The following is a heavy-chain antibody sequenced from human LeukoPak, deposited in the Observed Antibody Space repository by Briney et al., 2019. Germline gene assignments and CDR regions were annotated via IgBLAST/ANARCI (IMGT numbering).Heavy chain of an antibody. V-gene: IGHV3-74*01. CDR3: ARDGAGSSLYMDV. CDR2: INSDGGRT. Sequence: GGTLRLSCAASGFIFSSYGMSWVRQARGKGLVWVSRINSDGGRTSYADSVKGRFTISRDNAKNTLYLEMNRLRAEDTAVYYCARDGAGSSLYMDVWGKGTTVTVSS. CDR1: GFIFSSYG. D-gene: IGHD6-6*01. J-gene: IGHJ6*03.